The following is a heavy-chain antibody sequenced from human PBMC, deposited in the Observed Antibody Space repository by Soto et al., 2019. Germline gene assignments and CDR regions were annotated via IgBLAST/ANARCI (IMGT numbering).Heavy chain of an antibody. CDR1: GFTFNHYA. Sequence: VGSLRLSCAASGFTFNHYAMSWVRQAPGKGLEWVSIIIANGGTFYADSVKGRFTISRDNSKNTVYLQMSSLRVEDTAIYYCAKDYTVAADPSSVILFDYWGQGTLVTVSS. CDR3: AKDYTVAADPSSVILFDY. J-gene: IGHJ4*02. CDR2: IIANGGT. V-gene: IGHV3-23*01. D-gene: IGHD2-15*01.